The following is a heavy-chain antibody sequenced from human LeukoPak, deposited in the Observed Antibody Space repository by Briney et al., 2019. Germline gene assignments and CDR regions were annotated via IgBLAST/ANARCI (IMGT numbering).Heavy chain of an antibody. V-gene: IGHV3-21*04. CDR3: AKDSFYYYDSSGSYNWFDP. D-gene: IGHD3-22*01. Sequence: PGGSLRLSCAASGFTFSSYSMNWVRQAPGKGLEWVSSISSSSSYIYYADSVKGRFTISRDNSKNTLYLQMNSLRAEDTAVYYCAKDSFYYYDSSGSYNWFDPWGQGTLVTVSS. CDR2: ISSSSSYI. CDR1: GFTFSSYS. J-gene: IGHJ5*02.